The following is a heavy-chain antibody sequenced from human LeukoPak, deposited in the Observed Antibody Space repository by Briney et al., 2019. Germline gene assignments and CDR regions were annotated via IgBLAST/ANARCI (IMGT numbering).Heavy chain of an antibody. J-gene: IGHJ6*02. CDR2: LNPNTLVT. D-gene: IGHD4-23*01. CDR3: ARKDGGRDGMDV. CDR1: GYTFTYYY. Sequence: GASVKVSCKASGYTFTYYYMHWVRQAPGQGLEWMGWLNPNTLVTSYAQHFQGRVSMTWDTSISTGYMDLNSLTSDDTAVYYCARKDGGRDGMDVWGQGTTVTVSS. V-gene: IGHV1-2*02.